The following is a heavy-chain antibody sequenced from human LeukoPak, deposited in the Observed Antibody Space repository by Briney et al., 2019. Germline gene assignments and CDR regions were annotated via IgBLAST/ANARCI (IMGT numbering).Heavy chain of an antibody. D-gene: IGHD4-17*01. CDR3: ARGLTTVTN. CDR1: GGSFSGYY. Sequence: SETLSLTCAVYGGSFSGYYWSWIRQPPGKGLEWIGEINHSGSTNYNPSLKSRVTISVDTSKSQFSLKLSSVTAADTAVYYCARGLTTVTNWGQGTLVTVSS. CDR2: INHSGST. J-gene: IGHJ4*02. V-gene: IGHV4-34*01.